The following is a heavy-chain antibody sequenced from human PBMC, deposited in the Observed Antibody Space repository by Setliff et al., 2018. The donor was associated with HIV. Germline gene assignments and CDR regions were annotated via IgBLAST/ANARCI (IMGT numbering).Heavy chain of an antibody. Sequence: SVKVSCKASGGTSSSYAISWVRQAPGQGLEWMGGIIPIFGTTNHAQKFQGRVTITADESASIVYMELSSLRSEDTAAYYCARDLGGNLDYWGQGTLVTVSS. V-gene: IGHV1-69*13. CDR3: ARDLGGNLDY. CDR1: GGTSSSYA. J-gene: IGHJ4*02. D-gene: IGHD3-3*01. CDR2: IIPIFGTT.